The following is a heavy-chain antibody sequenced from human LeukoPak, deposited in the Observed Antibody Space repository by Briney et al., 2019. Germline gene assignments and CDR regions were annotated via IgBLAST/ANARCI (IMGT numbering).Heavy chain of an antibody. J-gene: IGHJ4*02. Sequence: GGSLRLSCAASGFTFSNYGIHWVRQAPGKGLEWVAVISYDGSNKFYADSVKGRFAISRDNSKTTVYLQMNSLRAEDTAVYYCAGKWPLDYWGQGTLVTVSS. CDR3: AGKWPLDY. CDR1: GFTFSNYG. V-gene: IGHV3-30*03. D-gene: IGHD5-12*01. CDR2: ISYDGSNK.